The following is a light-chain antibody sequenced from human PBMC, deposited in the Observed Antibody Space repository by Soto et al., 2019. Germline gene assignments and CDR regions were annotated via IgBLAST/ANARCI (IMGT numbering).Light chain of an antibody. CDR1: LSVTSNF. CDR3: QQYGSSVWT. Sequence: EIVLTQSPGTLSLSPGERATLSCRASLSVTSNFIAWYQQKPGQAPSLLLYDASNRATGIPARFSGSGSGTDFSLTISRLEPEDFAVYYCQQYGSSVWTFGQGTKVEIK. CDR2: DAS. J-gene: IGKJ1*01. V-gene: IGKV3-20*01.